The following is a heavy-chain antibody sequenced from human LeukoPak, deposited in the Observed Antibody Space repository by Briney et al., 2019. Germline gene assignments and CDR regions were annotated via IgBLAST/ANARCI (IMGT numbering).Heavy chain of an antibody. J-gene: IGHJ4*02. D-gene: IGHD6-6*01. CDR3: ARRHVEYSSSSDPYYFDY. V-gene: IGHV4-59*01. CDR2: IYYTGTT. CDR1: GGSISIYY. Sequence: PSETLSLTCSVSGGSISIYYWTWIRQIPGKGLEWIGYIYYTGTTNYNPLFESRATISVDTSKNQFSLKLTSVTAADTAVYYCARRHVEYSSSSDPYYFDYWGQGTLVTVSS.